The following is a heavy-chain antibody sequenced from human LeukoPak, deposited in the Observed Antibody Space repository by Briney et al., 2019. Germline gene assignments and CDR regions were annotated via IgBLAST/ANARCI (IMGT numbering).Heavy chain of an antibody. D-gene: IGHD6-19*01. J-gene: IGHJ4*02. CDR3: AKDHPSSGWPAFES. CDR1: AFTFSSYA. V-gene: IGHV3-23*05. CDR2: VNNNNNP. Sequence: GRSLRLSCAASAFTFSSYAMSWVRQAPGKGLEWVASVNNNNNPYYADSVRGRSTISRDTSTNSVYLQMNNLRAGDTAIYYCAKDHPSSGWPAFESWGQGTLVTVSS.